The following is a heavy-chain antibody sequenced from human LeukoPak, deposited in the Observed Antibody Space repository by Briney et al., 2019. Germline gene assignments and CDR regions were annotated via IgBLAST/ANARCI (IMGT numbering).Heavy chain of an antibody. D-gene: IGHD3-22*01. V-gene: IGHV3-7*01. CDR1: GFTFSSYW. CDR2: IKQDGSEK. J-gene: IGHJ4*02. Sequence: PGGSLRLSCAASGFTFSSYWMSWVRQAPGKGLEWVANIKQDGSEKYYVDSVKGRFTISRDNAKNSLYLQMNSLRAEDMAVYYCARGLDYYDSSGYYYFDYWGQGTLVTVSS. CDR3: ARGLDYYDSSGYYYFDY.